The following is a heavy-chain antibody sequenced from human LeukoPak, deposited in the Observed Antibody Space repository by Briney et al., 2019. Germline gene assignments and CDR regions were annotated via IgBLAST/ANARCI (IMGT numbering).Heavy chain of an antibody. Sequence: GGSLRLSCAASGFTFSSYGMHWVRQAPGKGLEWVAVISYDGSNKYYADSVKGRFTISRDNSKNTLYLQMNSLRAEDTAVYYCAKDIAPYYSSSWYKNWGQGTLVTVSS. V-gene: IGHV3-30*18. D-gene: IGHD6-13*01. CDR1: GFTFSSYG. CDR2: ISYDGSNK. J-gene: IGHJ4*02. CDR3: AKDIAPYYSSSWYKN.